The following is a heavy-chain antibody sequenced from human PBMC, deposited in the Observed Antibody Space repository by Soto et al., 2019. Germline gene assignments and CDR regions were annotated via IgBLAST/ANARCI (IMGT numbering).Heavy chain of an antibody. Sequence: QVRLVQSGVEGKKPGASVKVSCKASGYTFTSYVISWVRQAPGQGLEWMGWISAYNGNTNYAQKLQGRVTMTTDTSTSTAYMELRSLRSDDTAVYYCASYREQLVLYGMDVWGQGTTVTVSS. D-gene: IGHD6-13*01. V-gene: IGHV1-18*01. CDR3: ASYREQLVLYGMDV. CDR1: GYTFTSYV. CDR2: ISAYNGNT. J-gene: IGHJ6*02.